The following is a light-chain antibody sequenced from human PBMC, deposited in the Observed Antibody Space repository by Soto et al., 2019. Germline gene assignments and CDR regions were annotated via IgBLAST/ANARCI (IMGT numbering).Light chain of an antibody. CDR1: QYIGNY. CDR3: QQYDNIILS. CDR2: GAS. V-gene: IGKV1-33*01. Sequence: DIQMTQSPSSLSASVGDRVTITFEASQYIGNYLNWYQQKPGEAPRLLISGASNLEPGVPSRFSGGGSGADFTFIISSLQPEDVATYSCQQYDNIILSFGGGTKVDIK. J-gene: IGKJ4*01.